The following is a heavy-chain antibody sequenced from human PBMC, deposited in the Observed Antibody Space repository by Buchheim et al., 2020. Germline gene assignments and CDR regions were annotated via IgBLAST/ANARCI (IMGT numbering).Heavy chain of an antibody. J-gene: IGHJ4*02. Sequence: QVQLQESGPGLVKPSETLSLTCAVFGDSISSRHWWSWVRQSLGEGLEWIGEIAYSGSTNYNPSLKSRVSLSVDKFKNQFSLKLTSVAAADTAVYYCARGGQITISGVFIVGGSGILDYWGQGTL. D-gene: IGHD3-3*01. CDR1: GDSISSRHW. V-gene: IGHV4-4*02. CDR2: IAYSGST. CDR3: ARGGQITISGVFIVGGSGILDY.